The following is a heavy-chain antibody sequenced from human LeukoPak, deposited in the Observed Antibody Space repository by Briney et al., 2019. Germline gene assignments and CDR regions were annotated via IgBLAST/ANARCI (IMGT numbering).Heavy chain of an antibody. J-gene: IGHJ3*02. CDR2: ISSSGSTI. CDR3: ARTKDSSSDAFDI. Sequence: PGGSLRLSCSASGFTFSDYYMSWIRQAPGKGLEWVSYISSSGSTIYYADSVKGRFTISRDNAKNSLYLQMNSLRAEDTAVYYCARTKDSSSDAFDIWGQGTMVTVSS. D-gene: IGHD6-6*01. V-gene: IGHV3-11*04. CDR1: GFTFSDYY.